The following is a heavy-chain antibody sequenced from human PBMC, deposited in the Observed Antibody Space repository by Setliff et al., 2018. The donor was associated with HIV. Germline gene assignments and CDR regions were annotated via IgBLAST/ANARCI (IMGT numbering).Heavy chain of an antibody. Sequence: SETLSLTCTSSGDSISGYYWSWIRQPAGKGLEWIGRMHTSGNTNYNPSLKSRVTMSVDTSKNQISLMLRSMTAADTAVYYCAKHDFGEGSCFDPWGQGSLVTVSS. D-gene: IGHD3-16*01. CDR1: GDSISGYY. J-gene: IGHJ5*02. CDR2: MHTSGNT. CDR3: AKHDFGEGSCFDP. V-gene: IGHV4-4*07.